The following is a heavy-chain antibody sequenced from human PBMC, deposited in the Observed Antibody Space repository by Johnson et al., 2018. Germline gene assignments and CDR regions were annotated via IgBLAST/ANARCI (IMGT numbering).Heavy chain of an antibody. D-gene: IGHD3-10*01. CDR1: GFTFSDHY. J-gene: IGHJ1*01. CDR3: VSASGITYPYYQH. CDR2: TRDKSNSYTT. V-gene: IGHV3-72*01. Sequence: EVQLLEAGGGLVEPGGSLGLSCAASGFTFSDHYMDWVRQSPGKGLEWVGRTRDKSNSYTTEYAASVKGRLTISRDDSKNSLYLQMNSLKTEDTAVYYCVSASGITYPYYQHWGQGTLVTVSS.